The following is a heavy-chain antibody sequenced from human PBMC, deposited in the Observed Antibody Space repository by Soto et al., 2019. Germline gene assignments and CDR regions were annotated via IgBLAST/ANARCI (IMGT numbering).Heavy chain of an antibody. D-gene: IGHD6-13*01. Sequence: EVQLVESGGGLVQPGGYLRFSCAASGLTFISYSMNWVRQAPGKGLEWVSYISSSSSTIYYADSVKGRFTISRDNAKNSLYLQMNSLRAEDTAVYYCARDLGSSWYPEYFQHWGQGTLVTVSS. CDR2: ISSSSSTI. V-gene: IGHV3-48*01. CDR3: ARDLGSSWYPEYFQH. J-gene: IGHJ1*01. CDR1: GLTFISYS.